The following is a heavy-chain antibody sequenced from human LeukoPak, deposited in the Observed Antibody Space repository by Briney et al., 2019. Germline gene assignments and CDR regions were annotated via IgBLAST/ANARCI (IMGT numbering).Heavy chain of an antibody. V-gene: IGHV4-59*01. J-gene: IGHJ5*02. CDR3: ARALWGGTSWFDP. D-gene: IGHD5-18*01. CDR1: GGSFSGYY. CDR2: IYYSGST. Sequence: SETLSLTCAVYGGSFSGYYWSWIRQPPGKGLEWIGYIYYSGSTNYNPSLKSRVTISVDTSKNQFSLKLSSVTAADTAVYYCARALWGGTSWFDPWGQGTLVTVSS.